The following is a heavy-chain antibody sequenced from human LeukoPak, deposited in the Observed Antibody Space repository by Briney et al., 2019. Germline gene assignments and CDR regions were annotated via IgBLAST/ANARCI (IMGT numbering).Heavy chain of an antibody. CDR2: IIPILGIA. J-gene: IGHJ5*02. D-gene: IGHD2-2*02. Sequence: ASVKVSCKASGGTFSSYTISWVRQAPGQGLEWMGRIIPILGIANYAQKFQGRVTITADKSKSTAYMELSSLRSEDTAVYYCAAEGDIVVVPAAISRYNWFDPWGQGTLVTVSS. CDR3: AAEGDIVVVPAAISRYNWFDP. CDR1: GGTFSSYT. V-gene: IGHV1-69*02.